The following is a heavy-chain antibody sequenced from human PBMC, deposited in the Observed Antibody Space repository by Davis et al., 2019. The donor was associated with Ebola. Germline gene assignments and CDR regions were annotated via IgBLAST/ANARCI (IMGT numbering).Heavy chain of an antibody. J-gene: IGHJ2*01. V-gene: IGHV3-30*02. CDR2: IRFDGSSK. D-gene: IGHD3-22*01. CDR1: GFTLSTSG. CDR3: AKQGGPPWNSGYYTYWYFDL. Sequence: GGSLRLSCVASGFTLSTSGMHWVRQAPGKGLEWVAFIRFDGSSKHYADSVKGRFTISRDNAKNTLYLQMNSLRVEDTAVYYCAKQGGPPWNSGYYTYWYFDLWGRGTLVTVSS.